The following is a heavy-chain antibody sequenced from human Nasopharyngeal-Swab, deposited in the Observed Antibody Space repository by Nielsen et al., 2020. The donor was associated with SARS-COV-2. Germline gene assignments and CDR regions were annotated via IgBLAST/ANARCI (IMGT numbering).Heavy chain of an antibody. D-gene: IGHD1-1*01. J-gene: IGHJ6*02. CDR3: ARDIGTPAYPRYYYYGMDV. CDR2: IYYSGST. V-gene: IGHV4-31*02. Sequence: WIRQPPGKGLEWIGYIYYSGSTYYNPSLKSRVTISVDTSKNQFSLKLSSVTAADTAVYYCARDIGTPAYPRYYYYGMDVWGQGTTVT.